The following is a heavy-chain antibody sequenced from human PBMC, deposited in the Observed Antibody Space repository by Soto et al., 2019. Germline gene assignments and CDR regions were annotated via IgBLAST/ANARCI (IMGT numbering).Heavy chain of an antibody. Sequence: SGPTLVKPTQTLPLTCIFSGFSPRTSGVGVGWVRQAPGNALEWLGFIYWNEDKRYSPSPKSRLTITKDTSKNQVVLTMTNMDPVDTATYYCAKSGSSGWYGWFDPWGHGTLVTVSS. CDR1: GFSPRTSGVG. D-gene: IGHD6-19*01. CDR3: AKSGSSGWYGWFDP. CDR2: IYWNEDK. J-gene: IGHJ5*02. V-gene: IGHV2-5*01.